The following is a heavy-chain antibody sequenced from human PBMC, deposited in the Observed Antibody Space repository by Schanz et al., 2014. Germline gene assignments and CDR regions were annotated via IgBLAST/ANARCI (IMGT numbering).Heavy chain of an antibody. CDR2: ISGGGGTT. J-gene: IGHJ2*01. Sequence: EVQLAESGGGLVQPGGSLRLSCAASGFNFSDYAMCWVRQAPGKGLEWVSAISGGGGTTYYTDSVKGRFTISRDNTKNSLFLQLNSLRADDTAVYYCARNRGSGGQNWYFDLWGRGTLVTVSS. D-gene: IGHD1-26*01. CDR3: ARNRGSGGQNWYFDL. CDR1: GFNFSDYA. V-gene: IGHV3-23*04.